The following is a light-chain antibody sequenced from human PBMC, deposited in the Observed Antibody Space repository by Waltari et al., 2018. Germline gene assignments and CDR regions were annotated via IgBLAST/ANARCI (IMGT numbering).Light chain of an antibody. V-gene: IGKV4-1*01. J-gene: IGKJ5*01. CDR1: QSILYTSNDKNY. CDR3: QQYFNSPIA. CDR2: WAS. Sequence: DIVMTQSPDSLLVSLGERATISCTSSQSILYTSNDKNYPAWDQQKAGQPPRLLVHWASSRESGVPDRFRGSGSGTDFTLTISNLQPEDVAFYWCQQYFNSPIAFGQGTRLEIK.